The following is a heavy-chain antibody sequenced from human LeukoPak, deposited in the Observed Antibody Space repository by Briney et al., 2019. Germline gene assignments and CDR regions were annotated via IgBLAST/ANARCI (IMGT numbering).Heavy chain of an antibody. D-gene: IGHD2-15*01. CDR3: ARGRGTLRRFGY. Sequence: SETLSLTCAVYGGSFSGYYWSWIRQPPGKGLERIGEINHSGSTNYNQSLESRATIPLDTSKNQFSIKLSSVTAADTAVYYCARGRGTLRRFGYWGQGTLVTVSS. CDR1: GGSFSGYY. J-gene: IGHJ4*02. V-gene: IGHV4-34*01. CDR2: INHSGST.